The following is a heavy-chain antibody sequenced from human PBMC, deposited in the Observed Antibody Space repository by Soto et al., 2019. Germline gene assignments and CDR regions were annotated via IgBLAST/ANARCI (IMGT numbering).Heavy chain of an antibody. CDR1: GYTLTELS. J-gene: IGHJ5*02. D-gene: IGHD2-2*01. CDR2: FDPEDGET. V-gene: IGHV1-24*01. CDR3: ATGRVPAAMAAAWFDP. Sequence: ASVKVSCKVSGYTLTELSMHWVRQAPGKGLEWMGGFDPEDGETIYAQKFQGRVTMTEDTSTDTAYMELSSLRSEDTAVYYCATGRVPAAMAAAWFDPWGQGTLVTVSS.